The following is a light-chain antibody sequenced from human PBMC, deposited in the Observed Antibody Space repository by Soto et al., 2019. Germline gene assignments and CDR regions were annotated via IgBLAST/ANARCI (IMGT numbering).Light chain of an antibody. CDR1: QSIRSW. CDR3: QQYNSFPYT. Sequence: DIQMTQSPSTLSASIGDRVTITCRPGQSIRSWLAWYQQTPGKAPKLLIYKASSLKTGVPSRFSGSGSGTEFTLTISSLQPDDFATYYCQQYNSFPYTFGQGTKLEIK. V-gene: IGKV1-5*03. CDR2: KAS. J-gene: IGKJ2*01.